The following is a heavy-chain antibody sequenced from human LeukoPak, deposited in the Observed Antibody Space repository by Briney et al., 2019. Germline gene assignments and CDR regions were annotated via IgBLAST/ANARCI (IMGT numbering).Heavy chain of an antibody. J-gene: IGHJ4*02. Sequence: SETLSLTCAVYSGSFSAYYWSWIRQPPGKGLAWIGEIHHSGSTNYNPSLKSRATISVDTSKNQFSLKLNSLTAADTAVYYCARGKRIYGTVAVAGHHYFDYWGQGTLVTVSS. CDR3: ARGKRIYGTVAVAGHHYFDY. CDR2: IHHSGST. CDR1: SGSFSAYY. V-gene: IGHV4-34*01. D-gene: IGHD6-19*01.